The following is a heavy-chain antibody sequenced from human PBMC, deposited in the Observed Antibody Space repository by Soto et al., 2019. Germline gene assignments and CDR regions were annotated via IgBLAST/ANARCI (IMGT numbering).Heavy chain of an antibody. CDR2: IYYSGST. CDR3: ARDASSGWYFDNWFDP. CDR1: GGSISSYY. D-gene: IGHD6-19*01. Sequence: SETLSLTCTVSGGSISSYYWSWIRQPPGKGLEWIGYIYYSGSTNYNPSLKSRVTISVDTSKNQFSLKLSSVTAADTAVYYCARDASSGWYFDNWFDPWGQGTLVTVS. J-gene: IGHJ5*02. V-gene: IGHV4-59*01.